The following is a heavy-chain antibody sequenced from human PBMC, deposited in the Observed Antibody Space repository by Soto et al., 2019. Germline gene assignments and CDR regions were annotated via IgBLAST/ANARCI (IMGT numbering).Heavy chain of an antibody. J-gene: IGHJ4*02. Sequence: SDTLSLTCTVSGGSLSSGGYYWSWIRQHPGKGLEWIGYIYYSGSTYYNPSLKSRVTISVDTSKNQFSLKLSSVTAADTAVYYSAGSSIAALPYFDYWGQGTLVPVSS. CDR3: AGSSIAALPYFDY. V-gene: IGHV4-31*03. CDR1: GGSLSSGGYY. D-gene: IGHD6-6*01. CDR2: IYYSGST.